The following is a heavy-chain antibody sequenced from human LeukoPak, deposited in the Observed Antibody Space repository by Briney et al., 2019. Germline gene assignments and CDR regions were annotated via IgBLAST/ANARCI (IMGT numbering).Heavy chain of an antibody. CDR3: AKEKYRGYSYGSGDY. Sequence: VRSLRLSCAASGFTFSSYGMHWVRQAPGKGLEWVAVISFDGRNKYFADSVKGRFTISRDNSKNTLYLQMNSLRAEDTAVYYCAKEKYRGYSYGSGDYWGQGTLVTVSS. J-gene: IGHJ4*02. CDR2: ISFDGRNK. CDR1: GFTFSSYG. V-gene: IGHV3-30*18. D-gene: IGHD5-18*01.